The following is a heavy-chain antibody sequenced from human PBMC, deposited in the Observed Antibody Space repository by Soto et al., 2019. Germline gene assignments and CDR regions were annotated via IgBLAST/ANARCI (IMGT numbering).Heavy chain of an antibody. CDR1: GFTFSSYA. CDR2: ISYDGSNK. J-gene: IGHJ6*02. D-gene: IGHD2-2*01. CDR3: ARETDCSSTSCLRYGMDV. V-gene: IGHV3-30-3*01. Sequence: PGGSLRLSCAASGFTFSSYAMHWVRQAPGKGLEWVAVISYDGSNKYYADSVKGRFTISRDNSKNTLYLQMNSLRAEDTAVYYCARETDCSSTSCLRYGMDVWGQGTTVTVSS.